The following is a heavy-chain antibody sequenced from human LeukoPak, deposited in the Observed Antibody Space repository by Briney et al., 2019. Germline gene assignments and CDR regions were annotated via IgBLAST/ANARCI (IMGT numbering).Heavy chain of an antibody. D-gene: IGHD4-17*01. CDR3: ARADYDSFDY. J-gene: IGHJ4*02. CDR1: GGTFSSYA. V-gene: IGHV1-69*04. Sequence: SVKVSCKASGGTFSSYAISWVRQAPGQGLEWMGRIIPILGMANYAQKFQGRVTITADKSTSTAYMELSSLRSEDTAVYYCARADYDSFDYWGQGTLVTVSS. CDR2: IIPILGMA.